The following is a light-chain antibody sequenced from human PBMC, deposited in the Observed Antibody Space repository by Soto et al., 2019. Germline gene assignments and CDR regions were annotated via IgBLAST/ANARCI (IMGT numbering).Light chain of an antibody. Sequence: EIVLTQSPGTLSLSPGERATLSCRASQSVSSSYLAWYQQKPGQAPRHLIYGASSRATGIPDRFSGSGSGTDVTLTISRLEPEDFAVYYCQQYGSSPGMFGQGTQVEVK. V-gene: IGKV3-20*01. CDR3: QQYGSSPGM. CDR2: GAS. J-gene: IGKJ1*01. CDR1: QSVSSSY.